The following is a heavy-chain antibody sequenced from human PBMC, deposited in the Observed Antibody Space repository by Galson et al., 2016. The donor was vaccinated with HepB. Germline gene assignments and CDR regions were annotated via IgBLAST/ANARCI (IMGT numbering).Heavy chain of an antibody. CDR1: GYWFSNYW. V-gene: IGHV5-51*01. Sequence: QSGAEVKKPGDSLKISCKVSGYWFSNYWIGWVRQMPGKGLEWMGIIYPHDSDTRYSPSFQGQVTISADKSISTTYPQWRSLKASDTAIYYCARGWELHDYWGQGTRVTVSS. D-gene: IGHD1-26*01. CDR2: IYPHDSDT. CDR3: ARGWELHDY. J-gene: IGHJ4*02.